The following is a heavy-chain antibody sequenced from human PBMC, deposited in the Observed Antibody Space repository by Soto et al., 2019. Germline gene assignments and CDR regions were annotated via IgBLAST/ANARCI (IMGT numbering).Heavy chain of an antibody. V-gene: IGHV3-23*01. CDR2: ISGSGGST. CDR3: AKQYDTYYYDSSGYFGY. Sequence: GGSLRLSCAASGFTFSSYAMSWVRQAPGKGLEWVSVISGSGGSTYYADSVKGRFTISRDNSKNSLYLQMNSLRAEDTAVYYCAKQYDTYYYDSSGYFGYWGQGTLVTVSS. D-gene: IGHD3-22*01. J-gene: IGHJ4*02. CDR1: GFTFSSYA.